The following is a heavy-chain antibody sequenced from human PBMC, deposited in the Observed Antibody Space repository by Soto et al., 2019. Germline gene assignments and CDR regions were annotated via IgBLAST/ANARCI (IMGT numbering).Heavy chain of an antibody. V-gene: IGHV4-38-2*02. Sequence: XETLSLTCTFSNYSISSGYYWGWIRQSPGEGLEWIVSMYHSGTTYYNPSLKSRVTISIDTSKNQFSLKLTSVTSADTAVYLCARVPFGPIDYLGQGTLVTVSS. J-gene: IGHJ4*02. D-gene: IGHD3-16*01. CDR3: ARVPFGPIDY. CDR2: MYHSGTT. CDR1: NYSISSGYY.